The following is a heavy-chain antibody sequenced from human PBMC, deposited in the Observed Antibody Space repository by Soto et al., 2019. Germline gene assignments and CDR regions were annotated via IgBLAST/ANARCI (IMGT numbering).Heavy chain of an antibody. Sequence: QVQLVESGGGVVQPGRSLRLSCAASGFTFSGYGMHWVRQAPGKGLEWVSDIRYDGSNTYYADSVKGRFTISRDNPKNTLYLHMNSLRAEDTAVYYCARDGVGATTYFGYFDYWGQGTLVTVSS. CDR2: IRYDGSNT. J-gene: IGHJ4*02. CDR3: ARDGVGATTYFGYFDY. V-gene: IGHV3-33*01. CDR1: GFTFSGYG. D-gene: IGHD1-26*01.